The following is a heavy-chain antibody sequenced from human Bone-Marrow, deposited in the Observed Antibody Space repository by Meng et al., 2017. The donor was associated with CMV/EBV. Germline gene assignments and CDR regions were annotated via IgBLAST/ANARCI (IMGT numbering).Heavy chain of an antibody. Sequence: GPTLVKPTQTLTLTCTFSGFSLSTSGVGVGWIRQPPGKALEWLALIYWNDDKRYSPSLKSRLTITKDTSKNQVVLTMTNMDPVDTATYYCAHRLNYYGSGSYYNDDAFDIWGQGTMVTVSS. D-gene: IGHD3-10*01. CDR1: GFSLSTSGVG. CDR3: AHRLNYYGSGSYYNDDAFDI. J-gene: IGHJ3*02. V-gene: IGHV2-5*01. CDR2: IYWNDDK.